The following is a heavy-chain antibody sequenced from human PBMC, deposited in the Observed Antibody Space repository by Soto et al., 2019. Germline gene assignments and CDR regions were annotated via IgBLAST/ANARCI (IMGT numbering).Heavy chain of an antibody. CDR3: ARWPQPRYTADPYAVDV. Sequence: PGASVKVSCKASGGTFSSSGFSWVREAPVQGLEWMGMIVPSLDTTNYAQKFQARVTITADEVTSTAYMELRSLRSEDTAVYYCARWPQPRYTADPYAVDVWGQGTRVTVSS. D-gene: IGHD3-16*02. CDR1: GGTFSSSG. J-gene: IGHJ6*02. CDR2: IVPSLDTT. V-gene: IGHV1-69*11.